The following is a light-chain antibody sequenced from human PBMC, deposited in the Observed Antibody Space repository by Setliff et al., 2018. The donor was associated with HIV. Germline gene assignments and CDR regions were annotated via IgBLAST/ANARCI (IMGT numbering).Light chain of an antibody. CDR2: YDS. Sequence: LTQPPSLSVAPGKTARITCGGNNIGSKSVHWYQQKPGQAPVLVISYDSDRPSGIPERFSGSNSGNTATLTISRVEAGDEADYYCQVWDSSSDHPYVFGTGTKGTVL. J-gene: IGLJ1*01. V-gene: IGLV3-21*04. CDR1: NIGSKS. CDR3: QVWDSSSDHPYV.